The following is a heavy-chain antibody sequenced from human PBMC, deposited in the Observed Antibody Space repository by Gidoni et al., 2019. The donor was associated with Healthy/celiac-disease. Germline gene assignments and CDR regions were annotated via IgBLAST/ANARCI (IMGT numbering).Heavy chain of an antibody. J-gene: IGHJ4*02. V-gene: IGHV2-26*01. D-gene: IGHD6-19*01. Sequence: GTLTESGEVLVKPTGTIRLTRTVTGITLSNARMGVSWIRQPPGKALEWLAHIFSNDEKSYSTSVKSRLTISTDPSKSQVVLTMTNMDPVDTATYYCARIRRIAVAGTLLDYWGQGTLVTVSS. CDR3: ARIRRIAVAGTLLDY. CDR2: IFSNDEK. CDR1: GITLSNARMG.